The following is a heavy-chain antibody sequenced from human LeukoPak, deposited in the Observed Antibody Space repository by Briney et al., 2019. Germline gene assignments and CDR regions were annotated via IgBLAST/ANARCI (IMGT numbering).Heavy chain of an antibody. CDR3: ARDQGMARYGMDV. D-gene: IGHD5-24*01. CDR2: IYYSGST. J-gene: IGHJ6*02. CDR1: GGSISSYY. V-gene: IGHV4-59*01. Sequence: SETLSLTCTVSGGSISSYYWSWIRQPPGKGLEWIGYIYYSGSTNYNPSLKSRVTISVDTSKNQSSLKLSSVTAADTAVYYCARDQGMARYGMDVWGQGTTVTVSS.